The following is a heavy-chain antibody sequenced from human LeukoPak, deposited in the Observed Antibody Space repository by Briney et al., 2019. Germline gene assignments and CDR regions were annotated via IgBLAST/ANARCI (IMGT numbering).Heavy chain of an antibody. CDR3: TTSPGDPFDY. V-gene: IGHV1-2*02. Sequence: ASVKVSCKASGYTFTGFHIHWVRQAPGQGLEYMGWINPNSGDPNYPQKFQGRVTMARDTSIRTAYMELSILRFDDTAVYYCTTSPGDPFDYWGQGTLVTVSS. D-gene: IGHD3-16*01. CDR2: INPNSGDP. CDR1: GYTFTGFH. J-gene: IGHJ4*02.